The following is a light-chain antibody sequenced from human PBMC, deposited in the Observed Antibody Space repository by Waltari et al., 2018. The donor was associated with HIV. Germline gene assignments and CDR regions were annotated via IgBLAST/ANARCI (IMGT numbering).Light chain of an antibody. J-gene: IGLJ2*01. CDR1: PLATQH. Sequence: SYELTQPPSMSVSPGQTATITCSGDPLATQHSYWYQQKAGQAPVLVIFAGTERPSGIPERFSGTRSETTVTLTITGVQAEDEADYYCESADSTGSYYVFGRGTRLTVL. V-gene: IGLV3-25*03. CDR2: AGT. CDR3: ESADSTGSYYV.